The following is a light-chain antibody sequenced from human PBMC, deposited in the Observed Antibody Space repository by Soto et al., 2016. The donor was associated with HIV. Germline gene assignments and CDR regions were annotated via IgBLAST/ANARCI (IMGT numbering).Light chain of an antibody. CDR2: QDS. Sequence: SYELTQPPSVSVSPGQTASITCSGDELGDKYVWWYQQKPGQSPVVVIYQDSKRPSGIPERFSGSNSGNTATLTISGTQAMDEADYFCQTWDTTTAIFGGGTKLTVL. J-gene: IGLJ2*01. CDR3: QTWDTTTAI. V-gene: IGLV3-1*01. CDR1: ELGDKY.